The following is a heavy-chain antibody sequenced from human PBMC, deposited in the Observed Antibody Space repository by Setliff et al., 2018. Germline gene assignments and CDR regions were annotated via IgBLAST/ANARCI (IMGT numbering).Heavy chain of an antibody. Sequence: SETLSLTCTVSGGSISNYYWSWIRQPAGKGLEWIGRIYTSGSTNYNPSLKSRVTMSVDTSKNQFSLKPSSVTAADTAVYYCARKGISALSGAFDMWGQGTVVTVSS. CDR3: ARKGISALSGAFDM. J-gene: IGHJ3*02. CDR2: IYTSGST. D-gene: IGHD1-26*01. V-gene: IGHV4-4*07. CDR1: GGSISNYY.